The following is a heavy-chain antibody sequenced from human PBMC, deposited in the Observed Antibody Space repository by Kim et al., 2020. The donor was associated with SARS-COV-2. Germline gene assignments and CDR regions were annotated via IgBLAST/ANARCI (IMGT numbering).Heavy chain of an antibody. CDR2: INPRGGSA. CDR3: ARGTWGGGGWGYGSGQYNRFDP. D-gene: IGHD3-10*01. J-gene: IGHJ5*02. CDR1: GYTFTSSH. V-gene: IGHV1-46*03. Sequence: ASVKVSCKASGYTFTSSHIQWVRQAPGQGLEWVGIINPRGGSATYAQKLQGRVTMTSDTSAGTVYMELSSLRSEDTALYYCARGTWGGGGWGYGSGQYNRFDPWGQGTLVTVSS.